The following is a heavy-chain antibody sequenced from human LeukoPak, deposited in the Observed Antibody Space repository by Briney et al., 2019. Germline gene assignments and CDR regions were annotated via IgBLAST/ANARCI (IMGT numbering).Heavy chain of an antibody. V-gene: IGHV3-23*01. D-gene: IGHD3-3*01. Sequence: GGSLRLSCAASGFTFSTYAMSWVRQALGKGLEWVSAISGSGYSTYYADSVKGRFTISRDNAKNSLYLQMNSLRAEDTAVYYCARDPDDFWSGYYDYWGQGTLVTVSS. CDR2: ISGSGYST. J-gene: IGHJ4*02. CDR1: GFTFSTYA. CDR3: ARDPDDFWSGYYDY.